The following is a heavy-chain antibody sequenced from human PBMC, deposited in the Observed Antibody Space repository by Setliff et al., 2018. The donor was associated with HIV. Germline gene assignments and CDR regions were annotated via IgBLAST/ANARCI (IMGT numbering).Heavy chain of an antibody. CDR3: ARGRVTIDY. D-gene: IGHD4-17*01. V-gene: IGHV4-61*09. CDR2: IYTSGST. J-gene: IGHJ4*02. CDR1: GGSISSGSYY. Sequence: SETLSLTCTVSGGSISSGSYYWSWIRQPAGKGLEWIGHIYTSGSTNYNPSLKSRVTISVDTSKNQFSLRLSSVTAGDTAVYYCARGRVTIDYWGQGTLVTVSS.